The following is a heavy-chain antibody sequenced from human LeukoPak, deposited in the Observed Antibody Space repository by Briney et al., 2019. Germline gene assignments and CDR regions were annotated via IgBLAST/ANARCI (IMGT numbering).Heavy chain of an antibody. CDR3: ARPRFLEWSPGVFHI. Sequence: GGSLRLSCAASGFTFSSYDMHWVRQATGKGLEWVSAIGTAGDTYYPGSVKGRFTISRDNSKNTLYLQMSSLSAEDTAVYYCARPRFLEWSPGVFHIWGQGTMVTVSS. J-gene: IGHJ3*02. D-gene: IGHD3-3*01. CDR2: IGTAGDT. CDR1: GFTFSSYD. V-gene: IGHV3-13*01.